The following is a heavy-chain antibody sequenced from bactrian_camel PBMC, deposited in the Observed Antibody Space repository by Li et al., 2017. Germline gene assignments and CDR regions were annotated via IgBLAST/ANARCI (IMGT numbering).Heavy chain of an antibody. D-gene: IGHD2*01. CDR3: AATVNCGFGFREERYTY. CDR1: GYTTGNYC. Sequence: HVQLVESGGGSVQAGGSLRLSCAASGYTTGNYCMGWFRQAPGKEREGVAGIYRNMGNNFYADSMRGRFTISQDSAKNTVFLQMRALKPEDTGIYYCAATVNCGFGFREERYTYWGQGTQVTVS. V-gene: IGHV3S60*01. J-gene: IGHJ4*01. CDR2: IYRNMGNN.